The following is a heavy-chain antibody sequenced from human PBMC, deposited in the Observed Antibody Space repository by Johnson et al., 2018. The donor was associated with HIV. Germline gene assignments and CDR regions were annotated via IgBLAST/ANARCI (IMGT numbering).Heavy chain of an antibody. V-gene: IGHV3-66*01. CDR2: IYSGGST. D-gene: IGHD2-2*01. Sequence: VQLVESGGGLIQPGGSLRLSCAASGFTVSSNYMSWVRQAPGKGLEWVSVIYSGGSTYYADSVKGRFTISRDSSKYTLYLQMNSLRAEDTAVYYCAGNVVAPAAYAFDIWGQGTMVTVSS. CDR1: GFTVSSNY. J-gene: IGHJ3*02. CDR3: AGNVVAPAAYAFDI.